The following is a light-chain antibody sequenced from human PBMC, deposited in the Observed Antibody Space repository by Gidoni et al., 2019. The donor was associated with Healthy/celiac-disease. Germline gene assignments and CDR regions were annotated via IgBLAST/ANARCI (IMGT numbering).Light chain of an antibody. Sequence: SYALTQPSSVSVSPGQTARITCSGDVLAKKYARWFQQKPGQDPVLVIYKDSERPSGIPERFSGARSGTTVTLTISGAQVEDEDDYYCYSAADNNQVVVGGGTKLTVL. J-gene: IGLJ2*01. CDR2: KDS. CDR3: YSAADNNQVV. V-gene: IGLV3-27*01. CDR1: VLAKKY.